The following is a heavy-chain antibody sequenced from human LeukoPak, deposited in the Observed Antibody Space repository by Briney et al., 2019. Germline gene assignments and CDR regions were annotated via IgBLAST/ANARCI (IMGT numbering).Heavy chain of an antibody. V-gene: IGHV4-34*01. CDR2: INYSGNT. D-gene: IGHD3-16*01. J-gene: IGHJ4*02. CDR3: ARLVLSYGNAFDH. Sequence: SETLSLTCAVYGGSFSGYYWSWIRQPPGKGLEWIGSINYSGNTYYDSSLKSRVTISVDTSKNHFSLRLSSVTAADTAVYYCARLVLSYGNAFDHWGQGTLVTVSS. CDR1: GGSFSGYY.